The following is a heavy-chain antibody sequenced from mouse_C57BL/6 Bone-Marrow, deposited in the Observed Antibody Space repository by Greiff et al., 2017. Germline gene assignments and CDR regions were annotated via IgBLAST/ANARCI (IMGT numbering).Heavy chain of an antibody. V-gene: IGHV1-81*01. J-gene: IGHJ2*01. CDR3: ARFAAQATGY. CDR2: IYPRSGNT. CDR1: GYTFTSYG. D-gene: IGHD3-2*02. Sequence: LVESGAELARPGASVKLSCKASGYTFTSYGISWVKQRTGQGLEWIGEIYPRSGNTYYNEKFKGKATLTADKSSSTAYMELRSLTSEDSAVYFCARFAAQATGYWGQGTTLTVSS.